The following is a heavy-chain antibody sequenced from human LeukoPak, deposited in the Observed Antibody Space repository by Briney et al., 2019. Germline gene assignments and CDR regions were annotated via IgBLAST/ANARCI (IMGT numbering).Heavy chain of an antibody. V-gene: IGHV3-30*03. D-gene: IGHD2-15*01. J-gene: IGHJ5*01. Sequence: GGSLRLSCAASGFIFDNFAIHWVRQAPGKGLEWVSIVSFDGTNNFYADSVKGRFIVSRDSSNNTVYLHMNSLRPDDTAVYFCARDRNVVGADFDSWGQGTLVIVSS. CDR1: GFIFDNFA. CDR2: VSFDGTNN. CDR3: ARDRNVVGADFDS.